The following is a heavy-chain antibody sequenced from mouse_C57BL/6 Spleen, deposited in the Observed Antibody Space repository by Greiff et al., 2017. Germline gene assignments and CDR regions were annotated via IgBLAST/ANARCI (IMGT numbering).Heavy chain of an antibody. D-gene: IGHD2-4*01. J-gene: IGHJ2*01. CDR1: GYTFTSYW. CDR2: IYPGSGST. Sequence: QVQLQQPGAELVKPGASVKMSCKASGYTFTSYWITWVKQRPGQGLEWIGDIYPGSGSTNYNEKFKSKATLTVDTSSSTAYMQLSSLTSEDSAVYYCARSGYDYDGYYFDYWGQGTTLTVSS. CDR3: ARSGYDYDGYYFDY. V-gene: IGHV1-55*01.